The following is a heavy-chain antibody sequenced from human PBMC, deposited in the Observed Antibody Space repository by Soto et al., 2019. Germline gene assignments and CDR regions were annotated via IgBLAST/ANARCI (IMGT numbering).Heavy chain of an antibody. CDR3: ARGVLLDENSSRRTSLYWYFDL. V-gene: IGHV1-8*01. CDR2: MNPNRGNT. Sequence: QVQLVQSGAEVKKPGASVKVSCKASVYTFTSYDINWVRQATGQGLEWMGWMNPNRGNTGYAQKFQGRVTMTRTTSISTAYMELSSLRSEDTAVYYCARGVLLDENSSRRTSLYWYFDLWCRGTLVTVSA. D-gene: IGHD3-10*01. CDR1: VYTFTSYD. J-gene: IGHJ2*01.